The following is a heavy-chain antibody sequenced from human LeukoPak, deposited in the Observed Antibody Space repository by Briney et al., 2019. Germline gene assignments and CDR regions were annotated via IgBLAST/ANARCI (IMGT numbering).Heavy chain of an antibody. J-gene: IGHJ4*02. CDR1: GFTFSSYA. Sequence: SGGSLRLSCATSGFTFSSYAMSWVRQAPGKGLEWVSGIGYSGGSTYYADSVKGRFTISRHNSKNTLYLQMNSLRTEDTAVYYCAKAEGYDILTGLDYWGQGTLVTVSS. CDR2: IGYSGGST. D-gene: IGHD3-9*01. CDR3: AKAEGYDILTGLDY. V-gene: IGHV3-23*01.